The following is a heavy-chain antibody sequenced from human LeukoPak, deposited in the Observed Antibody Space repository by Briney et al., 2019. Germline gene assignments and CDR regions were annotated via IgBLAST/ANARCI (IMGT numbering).Heavy chain of an antibody. V-gene: IGHV3-7*01. CDR2: IKPDGSDK. CDR3: ARAMT. CDR1: GFTYSRHW. Sequence: GGSLRLSCAASGFTYSRHWMIWVPQAPGKGLECVANIKPDGSDKAYVDAVKGRFTISRDNTKNSLYLQMSSLRAEDTAVYYCARAMTWGQGTLVSVSS. J-gene: IGHJ5*02.